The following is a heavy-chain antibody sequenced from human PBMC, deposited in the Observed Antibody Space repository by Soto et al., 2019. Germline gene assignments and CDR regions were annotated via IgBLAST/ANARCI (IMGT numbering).Heavy chain of an antibody. J-gene: IGHJ4*02. D-gene: IGHD2-2*01. CDR3: ARQAYCSSTSCSLNYFDY. Sequence: QLQLQESGPGLVKPSETLSLTCTVSGGSISSSSYYWGWIRQPPGKGLEWIGSIYYSGSTYYNPYLKSRVTISVDTSKNQFFLNLSYVTAADTAVYYCARQAYCSSTSCSLNYFDYWVQGTLVTVSS. CDR1: GGSISSSSYY. V-gene: IGHV4-39*01. CDR2: IYYSGST.